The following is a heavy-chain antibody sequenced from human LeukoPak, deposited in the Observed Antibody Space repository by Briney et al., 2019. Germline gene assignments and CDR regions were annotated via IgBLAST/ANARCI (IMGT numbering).Heavy chain of an antibody. D-gene: IGHD1-26*01. Sequence: EASVKVSCKASGYTFTGYYMHWVRQAPGQGLEWMGWINPNSGGTNYAQKFQGRVTMTRDTSISTAYMELSRLRSDDTAVYYCARSLGVGARKDFDYWGQGTLVTVSS. J-gene: IGHJ4*02. CDR3: ARSLGVGARKDFDY. CDR2: INPNSGGT. CDR1: GYTFTGYY. V-gene: IGHV1-2*02.